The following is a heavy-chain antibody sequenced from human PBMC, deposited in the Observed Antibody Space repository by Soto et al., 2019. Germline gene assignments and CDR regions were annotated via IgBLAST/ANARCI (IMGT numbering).Heavy chain of an antibody. D-gene: IGHD3-9*01. CDR2: INHSGSI. V-gene: IGHV4-34*01. CDR1: GGSFSGDY. J-gene: IGHJ4*02. CDR3: AGTYCDMFTALPSLLGH. Sequence: SETLSLTCAVYGGSFSGDYWRWIRQHPGKGIEWIGEINHSGSIHYNPFLTSRGTISVDTSKNQFSLKLSSVTAAHTAVYYCAGTYCDMFTALPSLLGHRGQGTLVT.